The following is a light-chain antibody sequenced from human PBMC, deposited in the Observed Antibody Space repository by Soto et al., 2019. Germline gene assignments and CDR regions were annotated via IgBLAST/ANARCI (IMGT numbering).Light chain of an antibody. Sequence: GDRVTITCRASQSIANYLNWYQQRPGKAPKLLIYGASTLHSGVPSNFSGSGSGTDFTLTISGLQLEDFATYYCQQSFTTPRTFGQGTKVDIK. CDR3: QQSFTTPRT. CDR1: QSIANY. CDR2: GAS. J-gene: IGKJ1*01. V-gene: IGKV1-39*01.